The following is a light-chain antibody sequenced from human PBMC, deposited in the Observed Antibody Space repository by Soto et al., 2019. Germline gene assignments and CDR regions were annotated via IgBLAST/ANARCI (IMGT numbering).Light chain of an antibody. CDR3: QQYNNWPWT. CDR2: GAS. Sequence: IVMTQSPATLSVSPGERATLSCRASQSVSSNLAWYQQKPGQAPRLLIYGASTRATGIPARFSGSGSGTEFTLTISSLQSEDFAVYYCQQYNNWPWTFGQGTQLDIK. V-gene: IGKV3-15*01. CDR1: QSVSSN. J-gene: IGKJ1*01.